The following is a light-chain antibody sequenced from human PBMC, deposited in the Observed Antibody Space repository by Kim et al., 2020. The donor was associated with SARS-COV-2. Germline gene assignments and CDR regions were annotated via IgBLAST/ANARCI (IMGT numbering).Light chain of an antibody. CDR2: QDS. Sequence: SYELTQPPSVSVSPGQTASITCSGDKLGDKYASWYQQKPGQSPVLVIYQDSKRPSGIPERFSGFNSGNTATLTISGIQAMDEGDYYCQAWDSSTAVFGTGTKVTVL. J-gene: IGLJ1*01. CDR1: KLGDKY. V-gene: IGLV3-1*01. CDR3: QAWDSSTAV.